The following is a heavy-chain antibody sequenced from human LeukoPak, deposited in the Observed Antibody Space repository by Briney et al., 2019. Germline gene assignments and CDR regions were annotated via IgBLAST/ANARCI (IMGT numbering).Heavy chain of an antibody. V-gene: IGHV4-59*01. CDR1: GGSISSYY. D-gene: IGHD3-10*01. Sequence: SETLSLTCTVSGGSISSYYWSWLRQPPGKGLEWIGYIYYSGSTNYNPSLKSRVTISVDTSKNQFSLKLSSVTAADTAVYYCARGVTMVRGVNFDYWGQGTLVTVSS. J-gene: IGHJ4*02. CDR2: IYYSGST. CDR3: ARGVTMVRGVNFDY.